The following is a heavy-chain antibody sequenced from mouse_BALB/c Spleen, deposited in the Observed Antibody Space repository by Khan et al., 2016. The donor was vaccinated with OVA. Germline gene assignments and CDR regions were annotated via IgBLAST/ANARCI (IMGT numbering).Heavy chain of an antibody. CDR1: GFAFSSYD. V-gene: IGHV5-9*02. Sequence: EVELVESGGGLVRPGGSLKLSCAPSGFAFSSYDMSWVRQTPENRLEWVATIRGTGIYTYYPDSVKGRFTISRDNARNTLYLQMSSLRSEDTALYYCARPSYYGNPWFTYWGQGTLVTVSA. J-gene: IGHJ3*01. D-gene: IGHD2-10*01. CDR2: IRGTGIYT. CDR3: ARPSYYGNPWFTY.